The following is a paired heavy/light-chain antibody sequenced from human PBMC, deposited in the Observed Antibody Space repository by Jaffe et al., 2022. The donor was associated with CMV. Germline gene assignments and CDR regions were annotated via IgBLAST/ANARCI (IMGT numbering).Heavy chain of an antibody. V-gene: IGHV3-64*01. Sequence: EVQLVESGGGLVQPGGSLRLSCAASGFTFSSYTMHWVRQAPGKGLQYVSGLTSNGGSTYYANSVKGRFTISRDNSKNTLYLQMGSLRAEDMAVYYCARETYYYFMDVWGKGTTVTVSS. J-gene: IGHJ6*03. CDR3: ARETYYYFMDV. CDR2: LTSNGGST. CDR1: GFTFSSYT.
Light chain of an antibody. J-gene: IGKJ1*01. V-gene: IGKV3-15*01. CDR2: GAS. CDR3: QQYKNWPRT. Sequence: EIVMTQSPATLSVSPGERATLSCRASQSVSSNVAWYRQKPGQAPRLLIYGASTRATGIPARFSGSGSGTEFTLTISSLESEDFAVYYCQQYKNWPRTFGQGTKAEIK. CDR1: QSVSSN.